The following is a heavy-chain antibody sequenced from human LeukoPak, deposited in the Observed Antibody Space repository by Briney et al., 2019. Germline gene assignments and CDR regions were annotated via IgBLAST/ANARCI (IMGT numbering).Heavy chain of an antibody. V-gene: IGHV4-39*01. CDR2: MYHSGST. Sequence: PSETLSLTCSVSGDSIKNSSYYWRWIRQSPGKGLEWIGTMYHSGSTNYNPSLRSRVTISVDTSKNQFSLNLNSMTAADTSVYYCASRISSGVDYWGQGTLVIVSS. CDR1: GDSIKNSSYY. CDR3: ASRISSGVDY. D-gene: IGHD6-19*01. J-gene: IGHJ4*02.